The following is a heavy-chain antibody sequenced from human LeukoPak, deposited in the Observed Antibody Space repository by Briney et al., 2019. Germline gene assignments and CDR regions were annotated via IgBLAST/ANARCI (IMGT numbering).Heavy chain of an antibody. D-gene: IGHD3-10*01. CDR3: ARAMVRGVIIVAFDI. J-gene: IGHJ3*02. Sequence: SETLSLTCTVSGGSISSYYWSWIRQPAGKGLEWIGRIYTSGSTNYNPSLKSRVTMSVDTSKNQFPLKLSSVTAADTAVYYCARAMVRGVIIVAFDIWGQGTMVTVSS. V-gene: IGHV4-4*07. CDR2: IYTSGST. CDR1: GGSISSYY.